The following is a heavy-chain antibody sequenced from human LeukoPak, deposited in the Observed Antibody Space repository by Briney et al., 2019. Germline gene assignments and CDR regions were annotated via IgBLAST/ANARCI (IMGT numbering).Heavy chain of an antibody. D-gene: IGHD2-21*01. Sequence: GGSLRLSCAASGFTVSNNYMSWVRQAPGKGLEWVSVIYSGGSTYYTDSVKGRFTISRDNSKNTLSLQMNSLRVEDTATYYCAKKLWREQLDYWGQGTLVTVSS. V-gene: IGHV3-53*05. CDR3: AKKLWREQLDY. CDR2: IYSGGST. J-gene: IGHJ4*02. CDR1: GFTVSNNY.